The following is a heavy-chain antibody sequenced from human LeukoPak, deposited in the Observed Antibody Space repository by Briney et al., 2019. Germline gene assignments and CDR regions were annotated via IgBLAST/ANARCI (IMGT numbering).Heavy chain of an antibody. CDR1: GLTFRNYW. V-gene: IGHV3-74*01. D-gene: IGHD1/OR15-1a*01. CDR3: ATGGQQYYDY. J-gene: IGHJ4*02. CDR2: ITSDGSDT. Sequence: GGSLRLSCAASGLTFRNYWMHWVRQAPGKGLMWLSRITSDGSDTICADYGKGRFTISRDNAKNTVYLQMNSLSAEDTAVYYCATGGQQYYDYWGQGTLVTVSS.